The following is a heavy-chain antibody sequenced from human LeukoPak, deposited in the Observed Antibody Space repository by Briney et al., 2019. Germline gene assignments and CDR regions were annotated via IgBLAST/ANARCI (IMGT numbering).Heavy chain of an antibody. CDR1: GYSINSAYY. D-gene: IGHD3-10*01. J-gene: IGHJ5*02. V-gene: IGHV4-38-2*02. CDR3: ARLTPGKNWFDP. CDR2: MYHSGIT. Sequence: SETLSLTCTVSGYSINSAYYWGWIRQPPGKGLEWIGTMYHSGITYYNLSLKSRATISVDTSKNQFSLKLNSVTAADTAVYYCARLTPGKNWFDPWGHGTLVTVS.